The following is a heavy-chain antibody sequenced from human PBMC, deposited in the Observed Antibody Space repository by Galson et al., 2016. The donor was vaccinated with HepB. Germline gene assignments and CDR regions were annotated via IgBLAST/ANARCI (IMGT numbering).Heavy chain of an antibody. V-gene: IGHV3-21*04. J-gene: IGHJ6*03. Sequence: SLRLSCAASGFSFSSYSMNWVRQAPGKGLEWVSSISTTTRYTYYADSAKGRFTISRDNSKNTLYLQMNSLRAEDTAVYYCAKGAPYSAGKWVLPRGGYYYYYMDVWGKGTTVTVSS. D-gene: IGHD1-26*01. CDR3: AKGAPYSAGKWVLPRGGYYYYYMDV. CDR2: ISTTTRYT. CDR1: GFSFSSYS.